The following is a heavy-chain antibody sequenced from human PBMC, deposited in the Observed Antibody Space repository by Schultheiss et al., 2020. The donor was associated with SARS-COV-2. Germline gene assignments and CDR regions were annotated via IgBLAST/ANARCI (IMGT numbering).Heavy chain of an antibody. Sequence: SETLSLTCAVYGGSFSGYYWSWIRQPPGKGLEWIGEINHSGSTNYNPSLKSRVTISVDTSKNQFSLKLSSVTAADTAVYYCARNWGSGSDYFDYWGQGTLVTVSS. V-gene: IGHV4-34*01. CDR1: GGSFSGYY. D-gene: IGHD7-27*01. CDR2: INHSGST. CDR3: ARNWGSGSDYFDY. J-gene: IGHJ4*02.